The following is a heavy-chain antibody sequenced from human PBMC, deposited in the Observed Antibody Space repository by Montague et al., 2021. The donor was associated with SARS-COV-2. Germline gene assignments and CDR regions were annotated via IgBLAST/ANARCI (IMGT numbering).Heavy chain of an antibody. CDR1: GGSISSYY. J-gene: IGHJ4*02. D-gene: IGHD3-22*01. Sequence: SETLSLTCTVSGGSISSYYWSWIRQPPGKGLEWIGYIYYSGSTNYNPSLKRRVTISVDKSKNQFSLKLSSVTAADTAVYYCARRGSWVTMVVVGGYFDSWGQGTLVTVSS. CDR2: IYYSGST. V-gene: IGHV4-59*12. CDR3: ARRGSWVTMVVVGGYFDS.